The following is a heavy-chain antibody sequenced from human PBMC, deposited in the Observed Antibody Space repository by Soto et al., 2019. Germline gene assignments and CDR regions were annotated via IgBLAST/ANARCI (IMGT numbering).Heavy chain of an antibody. CDR3: TTAKYNWNYVLDY. D-gene: IGHD1-7*01. V-gene: IGHV3-15*01. CDR2: IKSKTDGGTT. CDR1: VFTFSNAW. Sequence: LRLSCGASVFTFSNAWMTWVLQAPVKGLEWVGRIKSKTDGGTTDYAAPVKGRFTISRDDSKNTLYLQMNSLKTEDTAVYYCTTAKYNWNYVLDYWGQGTLVTVSS. J-gene: IGHJ4*02.